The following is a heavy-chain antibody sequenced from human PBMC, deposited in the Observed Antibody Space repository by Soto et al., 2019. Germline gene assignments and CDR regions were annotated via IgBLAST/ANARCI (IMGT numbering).Heavy chain of an antibody. Sequence: SATLSLTCAVYGGSFSGYYWSWIRQPPGKGLEWIGEINHSGSTNYNPSLKSRVTISVDTSKNQFSLKLSSVTAADTAVYYCARGSLLPLYDFWSGYYFNWFDPWGQGTLVTVSS. V-gene: IGHV4-34*01. CDR1: GGSFSGYY. CDR3: ARGSLLPLYDFWSGYYFNWFDP. D-gene: IGHD3-3*01. CDR2: INHSGST. J-gene: IGHJ5*02.